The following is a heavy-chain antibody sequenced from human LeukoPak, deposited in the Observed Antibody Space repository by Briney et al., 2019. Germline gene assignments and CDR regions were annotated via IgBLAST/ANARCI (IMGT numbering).Heavy chain of an antibody. V-gene: IGHV4-4*02. CDR2: MYLSGTT. D-gene: IGHD3-22*01. J-gene: IGHJ4*02. CDR1: GFTFGKYW. Sequence: GSLRLSCVASGFTFGKYWMSWVRQPPGKGLEWIGEMYLSGTTHSNPSVKSRVTISIDKSKNQFFLNLSSVTAADTAVYYCAGLVGRYSSGLYYYYFDYWGQGTLVTASS. CDR3: AGLVGRYSSGLYYYYFDY.